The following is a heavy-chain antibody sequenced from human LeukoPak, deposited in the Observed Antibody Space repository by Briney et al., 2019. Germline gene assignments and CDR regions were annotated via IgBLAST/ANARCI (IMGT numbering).Heavy chain of an antibody. CDR2: IYYSGST. D-gene: IGHD1-1*01. CDR1: GGSISSSSYY. V-gene: IGHV4-39*01. Sequence: PSGTLSLTCTVSGGSISSSSYYWGWIRQPPGKGLEWIGNIYYSGSTYYNPSLKSRVTISVDTSKNQFSLKLSSVTAADTAVYYCARHGTPGTNLNWFDPWGQGTLVTASS. CDR3: ARHGTPGTNLNWFDP. J-gene: IGHJ5*02.